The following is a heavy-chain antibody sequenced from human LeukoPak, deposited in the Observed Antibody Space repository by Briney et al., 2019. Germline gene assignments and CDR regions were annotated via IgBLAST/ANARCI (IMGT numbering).Heavy chain of an antibody. CDR1: GASLARDMYH. J-gene: IGHJ3*01. Sequence: SETLSLTCTVSGASLARDMYHWGWVRQSPGKGLEWLGTIYYDGSTFYSPSFKSRVTISINASKKQLSVNLASVTAADTAVYYCARRGDAWQILYSFDVWGQGTAVIVSS. V-gene: IGHV4-39*01. D-gene: IGHD2-15*01. CDR2: IYYDGST. CDR3: ARRGDAWQILYSFDV.